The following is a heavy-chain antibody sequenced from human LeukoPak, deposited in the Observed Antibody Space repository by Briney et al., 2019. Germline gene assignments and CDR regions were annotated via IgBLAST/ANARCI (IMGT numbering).Heavy chain of an antibody. CDR2: VSSHGDDG. Sequence: GGSLRLSCAVSEFTFSHFAMHWVRQAPGKGLEWVAVVSSHGDDGYYADSVKGRFTISRDNSKNTLYLQIDSLRAEDTAIYYCTRDAYNFNDFDYWGQGTLVTVSS. V-gene: IGHV3-30*01. CDR3: TRDAYNFNDFDY. CDR1: EFTFSHFA. J-gene: IGHJ4*02. D-gene: IGHD5-24*01.